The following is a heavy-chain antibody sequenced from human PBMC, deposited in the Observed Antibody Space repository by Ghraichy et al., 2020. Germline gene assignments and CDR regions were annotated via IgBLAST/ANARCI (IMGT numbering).Heavy chain of an antibody. Sequence: ASVKVPCKASGYTFTNYAMHWVRQAPGQRLEWMGWINTGNGNTKYSQKFQGRVTFTRDTSARTAYMELSSLRSEDTGVYYCAREEGAAVYFDSWGLGTLVTVSS. V-gene: IGHV1-3*04. J-gene: IGHJ4*02. CDR3: AREEGAAVYFDS. CDR1: GYTFTNYA. CDR2: INTGNGNT. D-gene: IGHD2-15*01.